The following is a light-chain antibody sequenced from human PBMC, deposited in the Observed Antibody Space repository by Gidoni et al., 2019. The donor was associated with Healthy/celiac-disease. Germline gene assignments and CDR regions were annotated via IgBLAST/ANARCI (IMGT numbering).Light chain of an antibody. V-gene: IGLV3-21*02. Sequence: SYVLTQPPSVSVAPGQTARITCGGNTIGSKSLHWYQQKPGQSPVLVVYDDSDRPSGRPERFSGSNSGNTATLTISRVEAGDEADYYCQVWDSSSDPAVFGGGTQLTVL. CDR3: QVWDSSSDPAV. CDR2: DDS. CDR1: TIGSKS. J-gene: IGLJ7*01.